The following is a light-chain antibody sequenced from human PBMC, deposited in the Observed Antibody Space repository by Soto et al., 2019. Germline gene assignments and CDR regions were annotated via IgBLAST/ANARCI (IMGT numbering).Light chain of an antibody. J-gene: IGLJ1*01. V-gene: IGLV2-23*01. Sequence: XSVLTQPASVSGSPGQSITISCTGTSSDVGSYNLVSWYQQHPGKAPKLMIYEGSKRPSGVSNRFSGSKSGNTASPTISGLQAEDEADYYCCSYAGSYVFGTGTKVTV. CDR1: SSDVGSYNL. CDR2: EGS. CDR3: CSYAGSYV.